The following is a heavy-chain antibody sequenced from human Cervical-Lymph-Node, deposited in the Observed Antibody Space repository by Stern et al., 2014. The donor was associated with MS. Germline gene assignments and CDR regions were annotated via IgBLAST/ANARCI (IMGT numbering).Heavy chain of an antibody. CDR1: GYTFTSYW. V-gene: IGHV5-51*01. J-gene: IGHJ4*02. CDR3: ASQRYFDY. Sequence: EVQLVESGPEVKRPGESLKISCQASGYTFTSYWIGWGRQMPGKGLEWFAFIFPGGSAIRSSPSFQGQVTNSPDKPTSTAYFQLNTLKASDAAIYYCASQRYFDYWGQGTLVTVSS. CDR2: IFPGGSAI.